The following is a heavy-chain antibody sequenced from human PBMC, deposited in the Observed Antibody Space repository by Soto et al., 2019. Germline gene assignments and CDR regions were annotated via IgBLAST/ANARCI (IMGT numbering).Heavy chain of an antibody. CDR2: VNGDGSSK. CDR1: GFSLSKYW. D-gene: IGHD1-26*01. Sequence: EVQLVESGGASVQPGGSLRLSCAASGFSLSKYWMHWVRQAPGKGLEWVSRVNGDGSSKTYADSVSGRFIISRDNAKNTVVLQMYSLRADETVRYYCARCGSTDFYGLLDLWGQGTQVIVSS. J-gene: IGHJ5*02. CDR3: ARCGSTDFYGLLDL. V-gene: IGHV3-74*01.